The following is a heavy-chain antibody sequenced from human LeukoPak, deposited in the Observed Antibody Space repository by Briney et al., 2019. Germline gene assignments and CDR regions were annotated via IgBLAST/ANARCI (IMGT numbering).Heavy chain of an antibody. D-gene: IGHD3-22*01. CDR1: GFTFSSYA. CDR3: AKRVVVRSRGGGATYDY. CDR2: ISGSGGST. V-gene: IGHV3-23*01. J-gene: IGHJ4*02. Sequence: PGGSLRLSCAASGFTFSSYAMSWVRQAPGKGLEWVSAISGSGGSTYYADSVKGRFTISRDNSKNTLYLQMNSLRAEDTAVYYCAKRVVVRSRGGGATYDYWGQGTLVTVSP.